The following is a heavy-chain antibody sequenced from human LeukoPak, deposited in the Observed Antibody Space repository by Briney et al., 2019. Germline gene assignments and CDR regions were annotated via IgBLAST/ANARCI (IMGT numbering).Heavy chain of an antibody. V-gene: IGHV3-30*03. CDR1: GFTFSSYG. CDR3: ARASDDYGGY. D-gene: IGHD4-23*01. J-gene: IGHJ4*02. Sequence: GGSLRLSCAASGFTFSSYGMHWVRQAPGKGLEWVAVISYDGSNKYYADSVKGRFTISRGNAKNSLYLQMNSLRDEDTAVYYCARASDDYGGYWGQGTLVTVSS. CDR2: ISYDGSNK.